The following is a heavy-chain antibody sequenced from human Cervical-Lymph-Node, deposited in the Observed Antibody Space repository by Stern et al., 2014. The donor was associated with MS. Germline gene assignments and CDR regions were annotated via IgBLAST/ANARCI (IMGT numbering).Heavy chain of an antibody. CDR1: GYTFSAKY. V-gene: IGHV1-2*02. CDR2: INPNNGGT. D-gene: IGHD6-19*01. CDR3: ARDSGRSGWYDDFDY. J-gene: IGHJ4*02. Sequence: QVQLVQSGAEVKKPGASVKVSCKTSGYTFSAKYLHWIRQAPGQGLEWMGWINPNNGGTNYAHNFQGRVNMTSDRSITTVYMELSSLRSDDTAVFFCARDSGRSGWYDDFDYWGQGTL.